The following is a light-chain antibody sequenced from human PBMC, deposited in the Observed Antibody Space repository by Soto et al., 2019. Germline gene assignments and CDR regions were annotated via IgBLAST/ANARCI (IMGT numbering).Light chain of an antibody. Sequence: EIVLTQSPGTLSLSPGERATLSCRASQTIASRYLAWYQHQPGQAPRLLIYRTFARAPGIPDRFSGGSARTFFPLTISRLEREYFAVYYCQQYDTSPPTFGQGTRLDIK. J-gene: IGKJ5*01. CDR1: QTIASRY. CDR2: RTF. V-gene: IGKV3-20*01. CDR3: QQYDTSPPT.